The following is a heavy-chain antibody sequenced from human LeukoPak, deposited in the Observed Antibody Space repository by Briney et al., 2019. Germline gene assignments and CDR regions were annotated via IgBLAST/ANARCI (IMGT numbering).Heavy chain of an antibody. Sequence: PSETLSLTCTVSGGSISSYYWSWIRQPPGKGLEWIGYIYYSGSTNYNPSLKNRVTISVDTSKNQFSLKLSSVTAADTAVYYCARDRSQRGYSGMDVWGQGTTVTVSS. CDR2: IYYSGST. D-gene: IGHD5-24*01. J-gene: IGHJ6*02. CDR3: ARDRSQRGYSGMDV. V-gene: IGHV4-59*01. CDR1: GGSISSYY.